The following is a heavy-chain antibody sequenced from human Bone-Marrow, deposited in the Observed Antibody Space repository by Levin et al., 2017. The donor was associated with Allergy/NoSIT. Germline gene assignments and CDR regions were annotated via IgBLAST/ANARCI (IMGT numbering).Heavy chain of an antibody. CDR2: INPGDGST. CDR1: GYTFTSYA. Sequence: ASVKVSCKASGYTFTSYAMHWVRQAPGQGLEWMGWINPGDGSTKYSQKFHGRVIITRDTSATTAYMELTGLGSEDTAVYYCGRGNKSFDPWGQGTLVIVSS. CDR3: GRGNKSFDP. J-gene: IGHJ5*02. V-gene: IGHV1-3*01.